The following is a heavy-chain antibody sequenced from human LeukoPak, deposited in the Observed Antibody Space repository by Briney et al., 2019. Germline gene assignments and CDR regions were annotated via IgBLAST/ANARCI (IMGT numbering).Heavy chain of an antibody. CDR3: ARDGSYGPVPLDY. V-gene: IGHV3-48*03. D-gene: IGHD1-26*01. CDR1: GFTFSSYA. CDR2: ISSSGSTI. Sequence: GGSLRLSCAASGFTFSSYAMSWVRQAPGKGLEWVSYISSSGSTIYYADSVKGRFTISRDNAKNSLYLQMNSLRAEDTAVYYCARDGSYGPVPLDYWGQGTLVTVSS. J-gene: IGHJ4*02.